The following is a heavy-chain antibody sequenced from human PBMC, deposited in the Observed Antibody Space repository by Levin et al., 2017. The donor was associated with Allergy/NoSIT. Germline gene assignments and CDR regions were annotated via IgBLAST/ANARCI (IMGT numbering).Heavy chain of an antibody. D-gene: IGHD5-18*01. V-gene: IGHV3-23*01. CDR2: ISGSGGNT. CDR1: GFTFTTYA. CDR3: AKDRRYSYALLHYGMDV. Sequence: GGSLRLSCAASGFTFTTYAMSWVRQAPGKGLEWVSVISGSGGNTYYADSVKGRFTISRDNSKNTLYLQMNSLRAEDTALYFCAKDRRYSYALLHYGMDVWGQGTTVTVSS. J-gene: IGHJ6*02.